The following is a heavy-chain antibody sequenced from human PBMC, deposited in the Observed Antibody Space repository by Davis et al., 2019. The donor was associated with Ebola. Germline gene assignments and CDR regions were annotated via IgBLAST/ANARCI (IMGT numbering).Heavy chain of an antibody. CDR1: AGSTSSYY. CDR2: IYYSGST. D-gene: IGHD2-15*01. Sequence: SETLSPTCTLSAGSTSSYYWSWIRQPPGKGLEWIGYIYYSGSTNYNPSLKSRVTISVDTSKNQFSLKLSSVTAADTAVYYCAREVVVAATPGDYYYYGMDVWGQGTTVTVSS. CDR3: AREVVVAATPGDYYYYGMDV. V-gene: IGHV4-59*01. J-gene: IGHJ6*02.